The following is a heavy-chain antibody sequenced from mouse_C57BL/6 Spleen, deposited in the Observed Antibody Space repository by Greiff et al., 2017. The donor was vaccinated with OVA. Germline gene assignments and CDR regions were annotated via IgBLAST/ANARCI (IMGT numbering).Heavy chain of an antibody. CDR3: AGDDGYDGYPHWYFDV. CDR2: ISDGGSYT. J-gene: IGHJ1*03. Sequence: EVKLMESGGGLVKPGGSLKLSCAASGFTFSSYAMSWVRQTPEKRLEWVATISDGGSYTYYPDNVKGRFTISRDNAKNNLYLQMSHLKSEDTAMYYCAGDDGYDGYPHWYFDVWGTGTTVTVSS. CDR1: GFTFSSYA. D-gene: IGHD2-3*01. V-gene: IGHV5-4*01.